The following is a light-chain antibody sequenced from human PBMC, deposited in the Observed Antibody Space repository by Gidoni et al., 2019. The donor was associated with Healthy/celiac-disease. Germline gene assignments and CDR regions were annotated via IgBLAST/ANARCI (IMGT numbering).Light chain of an antibody. CDR2: DAS. CDR1: QSVSSY. CDR3: QQRSNWPWT. J-gene: IGKJ1*01. Sequence: ELVLPQSPATLSLYPRERATLSCRASQSVSSYLAWYQQKPGQAPRLLIYDASNRATGIPARFSGSGSGTDFTLTISSLEPEDFAVYYCQQRSNWPWTFGQXTKVEIK. V-gene: IGKV3-11*01.